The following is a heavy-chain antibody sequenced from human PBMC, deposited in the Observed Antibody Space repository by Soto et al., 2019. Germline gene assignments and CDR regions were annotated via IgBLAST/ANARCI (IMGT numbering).Heavy chain of an antibody. J-gene: IGHJ5*02. CDR2: IIPIFGTA. CDR1: GRTFSSYA. CDR3: AREVLGDYDFWSGYFNWFDP. D-gene: IGHD3-3*01. V-gene: IGHV1-69*06. Sequence: SVKVSCKASGRTFSSYAISCVRQAPGQVLEWMGGIIPIFGTANYAQKFQGRVTITADKSTSTAYMELSSLRSEDTAVYYCAREVLGDYDFWSGYFNWFDPWGQGTLVTVSS.